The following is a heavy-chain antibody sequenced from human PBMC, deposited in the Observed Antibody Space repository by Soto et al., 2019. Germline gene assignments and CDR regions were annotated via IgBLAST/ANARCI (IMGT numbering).Heavy chain of an antibody. D-gene: IGHD3-22*01. Sequence: QVQLQESGPGLVKPSETLSLTCAVSGASMNTYYWSWIRQPPGKGLEWIGYFYYSGLTNYNPSLKSRVTISLDTSKNQFSLKLSSVTAADTAVYFCARGNTHGYYYMDVWGRGTTVTDSS. CDR3: ARGNTHGYYYMDV. V-gene: IGHV4-59*08. CDR2: FYYSGLT. J-gene: IGHJ6*03. CDR1: GASMNTYY.